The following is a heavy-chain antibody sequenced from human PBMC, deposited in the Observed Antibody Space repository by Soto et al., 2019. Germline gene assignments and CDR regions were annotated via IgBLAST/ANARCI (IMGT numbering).Heavy chain of an antibody. CDR3: ARGPDSSGYYYLYFDY. V-gene: IGHV1-69*13. D-gene: IGHD3-22*01. CDR2: IIPIFGTA. J-gene: IGHJ4*02. CDR1: GGTFSSYA. Sequence: SVKVSCNASGGTFSSYAISWVRQAPGQGLEWMGGIIPIFGTANYAQKFQGRVTITADESTSTAYMELSSLRSEDTAVYYCARGPDSSGYYYLYFDYWGQGTLVTVS.